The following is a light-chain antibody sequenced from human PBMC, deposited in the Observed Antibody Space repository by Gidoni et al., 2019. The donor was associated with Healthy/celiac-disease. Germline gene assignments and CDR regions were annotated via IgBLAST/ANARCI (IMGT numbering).Light chain of an antibody. J-gene: IGLJ1*01. Sequence: QSALTQPASVSGSPGQSITISCTGNSSDVGGYNYFSLYQHHPGKAPKRMIYDVSNRPAGVSNRFSGSKSGNTASLTISGLQAEDEADYYCSSYTSSSRYVFGTGTKVTVL. CDR1: SSDVGGYNY. CDR2: DVS. CDR3: SSYTSSSRYV. V-gene: IGLV2-14*03.